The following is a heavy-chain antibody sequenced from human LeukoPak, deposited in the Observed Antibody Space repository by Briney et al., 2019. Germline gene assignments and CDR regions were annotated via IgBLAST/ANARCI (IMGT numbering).Heavy chain of an antibody. CDR1: GYTFTSYD. CDR2: MNPNSGNT. Sequence: ASVKVSCKASGYTFTSYDINWVRQATGQGLEWMGWMNPNSGNTGYAQKFQGRVTMTRNTSISTAYMELSSLRSEDTAVYYCARGAYYYGSGSYHRFDPWAREPWSPSPQ. D-gene: IGHD3-10*01. V-gene: IGHV1-8*01. CDR3: ARGAYYYGSGSYHRFDP. J-gene: IGHJ5*02.